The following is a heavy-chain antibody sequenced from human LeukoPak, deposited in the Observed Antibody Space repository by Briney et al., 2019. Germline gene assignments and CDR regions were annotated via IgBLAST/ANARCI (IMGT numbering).Heavy chain of an antibody. D-gene: IGHD6-13*01. Sequence: PSETLSLTCTVSGGSFRSSSYYWGWIRQTPGKGLEWIGCIYYSGSTYYNPSLKSRVTISVDTSENQFSLKLSSVTAADTAVYYCARGRAAGPPPLFDYWGQGTLVTVSS. CDR1: GGSFRSSSYY. CDR3: ARGRAAGPPPLFDY. CDR2: IYYSGST. J-gene: IGHJ4*02. V-gene: IGHV4-39*01.